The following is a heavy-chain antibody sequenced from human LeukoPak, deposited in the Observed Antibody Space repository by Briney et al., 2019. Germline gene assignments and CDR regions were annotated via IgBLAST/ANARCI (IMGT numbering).Heavy chain of an antibody. J-gene: IGHJ3*02. CDR1: GYTFTSYD. Sequence: ASVKVSCQASGYTFTSYDSNWVRQATGQGLEWMGWMNPNSGNTDYAQKFQGRVTMTRNTSISTAYMELSSLRSEDTAVYYCARGLYYDSSGYYYDAFDIWGQGTMVTVSS. CDR2: MNPNSGNT. CDR3: ARGLYYDSSGYYYDAFDI. V-gene: IGHV1-8*01. D-gene: IGHD3-22*01.